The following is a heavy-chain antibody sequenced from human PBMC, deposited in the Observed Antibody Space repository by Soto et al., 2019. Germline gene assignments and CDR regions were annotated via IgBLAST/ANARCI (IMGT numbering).Heavy chain of an antibody. CDR1: GGSISSYY. Sequence: SETLSLTCTVSGGSISSYYWSWIRQPPGKGLEWIGHIYYSGSTNYNPSLKSRVTLSVDTSMNQFSLKLTSVTDADTAVYYSASACFDYSTLSYWFDPWDQGSL. D-gene: IGHD2-21*01. CDR2: IYYSGST. J-gene: IGHJ5*02. V-gene: IGHV4-59*01. CDR3: ASACFDYSTLSYWFDP.